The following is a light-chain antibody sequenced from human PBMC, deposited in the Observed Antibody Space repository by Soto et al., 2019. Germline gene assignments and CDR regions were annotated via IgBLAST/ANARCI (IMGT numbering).Light chain of an antibody. CDR3: TSYASSSPGV. J-gene: IGLJ3*02. CDR1: NSDVGGYNF. V-gene: IGLV2-14*03. CDR2: DVT. Sequence: QSALTQPASVSGSPGQSITISCTGTNSDVGGYNFVSWYQQHPGKAPKVIIYDVTNRPSGVSNRFSGSKSGNTASLTISGLQAEDEADYYCTSYASSSPGVFGGGTKLTVL.